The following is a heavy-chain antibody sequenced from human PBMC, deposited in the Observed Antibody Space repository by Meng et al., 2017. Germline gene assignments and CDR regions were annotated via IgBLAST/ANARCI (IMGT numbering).Heavy chain of an antibody. J-gene: IGHJ1*01. CDR2: LFHTGNT. CDR3: VNYCSGGKCSPNEKTQH. V-gene: IGHV4-4*02. Sequence: QIQLQESGPGLVKPSGTLSLTCAVSGGSFSSGNWWGWVRQPPGKGLEWIGELFHTGNTNYNPSLQSRVSLSIDKSKSQFSLKMISVTAADTAIYYCVNYCSGGKCSPNEKTQHWGQGTLVTVSS. D-gene: IGHD2-15*01. CDR1: GGSFSSGNW.